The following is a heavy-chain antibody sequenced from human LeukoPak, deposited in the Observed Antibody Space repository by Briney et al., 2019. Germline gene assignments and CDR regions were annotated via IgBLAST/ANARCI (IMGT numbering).Heavy chain of an antibody. CDR3: AAVDVDTAFP. CDR1: GFTVSTSA. D-gene: IGHD5-18*01. CDR2: ISGSGGGT. V-gene: IGHV3-23*01. Sequence: GGSLRLSCAAAGFTVSTSAMSWVRQAPGKGLEWVSGISGSGGGTYYADSVKGRFTISRDNSKNTLYLQMNSLRAEDTAVYYCAAVDVDTAFPWGQGTLVTVSS. J-gene: IGHJ5*02.